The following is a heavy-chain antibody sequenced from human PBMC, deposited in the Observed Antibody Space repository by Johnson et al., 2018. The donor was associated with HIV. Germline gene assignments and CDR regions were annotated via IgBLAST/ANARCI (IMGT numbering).Heavy chain of an antibody. CDR1: GFTFSDYY. D-gene: IGHD5-18*01. J-gene: IGHJ3*02. V-gene: IGHV3-11*04. CDR3: ARGQLWLLDDALDI. CDR2: ISSGGNSI. Sequence: QVQLVESGGGLVKPEGSLRLSCAASGFTFSDYYMSWIRQAPGKGLEWVSYISSGGNSIHYADSVKGRFTISRDNVKNSLYLQMNSLRAEDTAIYYCARGQLWLLDDALDIWGQGTMVTVSS.